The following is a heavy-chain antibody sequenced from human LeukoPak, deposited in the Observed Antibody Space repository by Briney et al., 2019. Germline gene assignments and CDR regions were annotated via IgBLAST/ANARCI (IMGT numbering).Heavy chain of an antibody. CDR2: ISGSGGRT. D-gene: IGHD3-22*01. CDR3: VNTYYYDSSGYYGRGFIDY. CDR1: GITLSNYG. J-gene: IGHJ4*02. Sequence: GGSLRLSCAVSGITLSNYGMSWVRQAPGKGLEWVAGISGSGGRTNYADSVKGRFTVSRDNSKNTLYLHMNSLKTEDMAMYYCVNTYYYDSSGYYGRGFIDYWGQGTLVTVSS. V-gene: IGHV3-23*01.